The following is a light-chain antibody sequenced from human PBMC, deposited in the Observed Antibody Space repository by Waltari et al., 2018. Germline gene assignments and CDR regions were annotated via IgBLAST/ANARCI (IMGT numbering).Light chain of an antibody. CDR2: GGS. CDR3: QQYGTSPPT. J-gene: IGKJ2*01. CDR1: ETVRGTTRSSY. V-gene: IGKV3-20*01. Sequence: EIVLTQSPGTLPLSPGERATLSCRANETVRGTTRSSYLAWYQQRPGQAPRLLIYGGSSRSTGIPERFRGSGSGTDFTLTITRLEPDDYAVYYCQQYGTSPPTFGQGTRVEIK.